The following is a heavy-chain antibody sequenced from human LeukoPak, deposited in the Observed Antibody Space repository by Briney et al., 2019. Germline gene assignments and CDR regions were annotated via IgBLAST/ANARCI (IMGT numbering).Heavy chain of an antibody. J-gene: IGHJ6*03. CDR2: ISSGSSTI. CDR1: GFTFSYYS. V-gene: IGHV3-48*01. Sequence: PGGSLRLSCAASGFTFSYYSMNWVRQAPGKGLEWVSYISSGSSTIYYADSVKGRFTISRDNAKNSLYLQMNSLRAEDTAVYYCAREGPLYYYMDVWGKGTTVTVSS. CDR3: AREGPLYYYMDV.